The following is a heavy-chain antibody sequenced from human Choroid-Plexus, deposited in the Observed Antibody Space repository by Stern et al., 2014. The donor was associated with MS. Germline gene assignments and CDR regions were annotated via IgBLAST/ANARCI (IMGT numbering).Heavy chain of an antibody. CDR3: AKDRQYLTYFFGH. Sequence: VQLVESGGGVVQPGRPLRLSCVASGFPSGSCAMHWVRQAPGNGLAWVAGVSYDGSNKYYADSVKGRFTISRDNSQNTLYMQMSSLRPEDTAVYYCAKDRQYLTYFFGHWGQGSLVTVSS. CDR1: GFPSGSCA. CDR2: VSYDGSNK. J-gene: IGHJ5*02. V-gene: IGHV3-30*18. D-gene: IGHD2/OR15-2a*01.